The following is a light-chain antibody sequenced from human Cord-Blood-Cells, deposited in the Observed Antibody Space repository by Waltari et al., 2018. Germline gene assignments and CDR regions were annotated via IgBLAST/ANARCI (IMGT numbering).Light chain of an antibody. CDR2: GAS. CDR3: QQYGSSPPGIT. CDR1: QSVSSSY. Sequence: EIVLTQSPGTLSLSPGARATLPCRASQSVSSSYLAWYQQKPGQAPRLLIYGASSRATGIPDRFSGSGSGTDFTLTISRLEPEDFAVYYCQQYGSSPPGITFGPGTKVDIK. J-gene: IGKJ3*01. V-gene: IGKV3-20*01.